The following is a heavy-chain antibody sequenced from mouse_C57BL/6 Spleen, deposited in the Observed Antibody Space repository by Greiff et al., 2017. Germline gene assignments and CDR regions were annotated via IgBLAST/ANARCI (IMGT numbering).Heavy chain of an antibody. V-gene: IGHV1-53*01. CDR2: INPSNGGT. Sequence: VQLQQPGTELVKPGASVKLSCKASGYTFTSYWMHWVKQRPGQGLEWIGNINPSNGGTNYNEKFKSKATLTVDKSSSTAYMQLSSLTSEDSAVYYCARTRGGFMTTVEGYFDVWGTGTSVTVSS. J-gene: IGHJ1*03. CDR1: GYTFTSYW. D-gene: IGHD1-1*01. CDR3: ARTRGGFMTTVEGYFDV.